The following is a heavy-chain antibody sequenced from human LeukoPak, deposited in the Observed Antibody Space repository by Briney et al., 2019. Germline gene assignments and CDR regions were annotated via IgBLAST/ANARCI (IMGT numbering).Heavy chain of an antibody. Sequence: SETLSLTCTVSGGSISSGDYYWSWIRQPPGKGLEWIGYIYYSGSTYYNPSLKGRVTISVDTSKNQFSLKLSSVTAADTAVYYCASLQNGGYSNYAIGYWGQGTLVTVSS. J-gene: IGHJ4*02. D-gene: IGHD4-11*01. CDR3: ASLQNGGYSNYAIGY. V-gene: IGHV4-30-4*08. CDR2: IYYSGST. CDR1: GGSISSGDYY.